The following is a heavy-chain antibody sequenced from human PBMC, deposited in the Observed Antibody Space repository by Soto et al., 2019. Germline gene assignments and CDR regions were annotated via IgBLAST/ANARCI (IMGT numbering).Heavy chain of an antibody. CDR3: ARGRYGDY. V-gene: IGHV1-18*01. Sequence: QVHLVQSGAEVKKPGASVKVSCKASGYTFTSYGITWVRQAPGQGLEWMGWISAHNGNTAYAQKLQGRVIVTRDTSPSTAYMELRSLRSDDAAVYYCARGRYGDYWGQGALVTVSS. CDR2: ISAHNGNT. CDR1: GYTFTSYG. J-gene: IGHJ4*02. D-gene: IGHD1-1*01.